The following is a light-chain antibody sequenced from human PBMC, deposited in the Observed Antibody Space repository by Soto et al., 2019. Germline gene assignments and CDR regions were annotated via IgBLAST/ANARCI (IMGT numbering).Light chain of an antibody. V-gene: IGKV3-11*01. J-gene: IGKJ4*01. CDR3: QQRSNWPRT. CDR2: RTS. Sequence: EVLMTQSPATLSLSLGEIFTLSCRPSQSVRINLAWYQQKPGQAPRLLMFRTSSRATGIPARFSGSGSGTDFTLTISSLEPEDFAVYYCQQRSNWPRTFGGGTKVDIK. CDR1: QSVRIN.